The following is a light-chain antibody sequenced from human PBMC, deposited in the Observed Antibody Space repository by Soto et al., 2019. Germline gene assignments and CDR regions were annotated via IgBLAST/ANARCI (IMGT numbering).Light chain of an antibody. V-gene: IGKV1-33*01. CDR3: QRDYNKSRT. CDR2: AAS. CDR1: QDISNN. Sequence: DIQLTQAPSSLSASVGSTVAITGHASQDISNNLNLYQQKPGKPPELLMFAASNLEPGVPSRFRGRGSGTDFTLTISSLQPADFAAYYCQRDYNKSRTFGPGTQVDI. J-gene: IGKJ1*01.